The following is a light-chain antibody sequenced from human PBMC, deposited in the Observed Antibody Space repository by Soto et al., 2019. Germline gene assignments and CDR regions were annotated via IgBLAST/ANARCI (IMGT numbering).Light chain of an antibody. CDR1: NSDVGGYNF. V-gene: IGLV2-14*01. CDR3: ISYTSSSTLV. Sequence: QSALTQPAFVSGSPGQSITISCTGTNSDVGGYNFVSWYQQHPGKVPKLMIYDVTNRPSGVSNRFSGSKSGNTASLTISGLQAEDEAYYYCISYTSSSTLVFGTGTKLTVL. CDR2: DVT. J-gene: IGLJ1*01.